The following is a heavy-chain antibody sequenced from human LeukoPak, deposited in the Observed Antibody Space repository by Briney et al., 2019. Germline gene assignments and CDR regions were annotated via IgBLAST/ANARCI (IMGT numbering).Heavy chain of an antibody. V-gene: IGHV4-30-2*01. Sequence: SETLSLTCAVSGGSISSGGYSWSWIRQPPGKGLEWIGEINHSGSTNYSPSLKSRVTISVDTSKNQFSLKLSSVTAADTAVYYCARGPYYYGSGSYYRVRSYFDYWGQGTLVTVSS. D-gene: IGHD3-10*01. J-gene: IGHJ4*02. CDR1: GGSISSGGYS. CDR2: INHSGST. CDR3: ARGPYYYGSGSYYRVRSYFDY.